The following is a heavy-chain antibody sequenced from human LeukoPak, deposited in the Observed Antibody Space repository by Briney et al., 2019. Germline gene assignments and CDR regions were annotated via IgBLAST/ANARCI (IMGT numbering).Heavy chain of an antibody. J-gene: IGHJ4*02. CDR2: ISGSGGNA. Sequence: GGSLRLSCAASGFTFRSYAMTWVRQAPGKGLEWVSGISGSGGNAYYADSVKGRFTISRDNSKNTLYLQMNSLRAEDAAVYYCAKFDVVEVPALDDPPDHWGQGTLVTVSS. D-gene: IGHD2-2*01. CDR3: AKFDVVEVPALDDPPDH. V-gene: IGHV3-23*01. CDR1: GFTFRSYA.